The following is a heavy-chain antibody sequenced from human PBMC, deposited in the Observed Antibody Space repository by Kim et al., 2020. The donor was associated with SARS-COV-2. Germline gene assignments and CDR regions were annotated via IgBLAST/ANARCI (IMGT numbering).Heavy chain of an antibody. J-gene: IGHJ4*02. V-gene: IGHV1-18*01. Sequence: QKLQGRVTMTTDTSKSTAYMGLRSLRSDDTAVYYCARDYRQQLVSRGADYWGQGTLVTVSS. CDR3: ARDYRQQLVSRGADY. D-gene: IGHD6-13*01.